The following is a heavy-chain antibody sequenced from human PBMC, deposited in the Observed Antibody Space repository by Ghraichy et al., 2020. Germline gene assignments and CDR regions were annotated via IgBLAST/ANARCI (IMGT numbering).Heavy chain of an antibody. CDR3: ARHRGSSGWPFYFDY. J-gene: IGHJ4*02. V-gene: IGHV5-51*01. Sequence: ESLNISCKGSGYSFTSYWIGWVRQMPGKGLEWMGIIYPGDSDTRYSPSFQGQVTISADKSISTAYLQWSSLKASDTAMYYCARHRGSSGWPFYFDYWGQGTLVTVSS. CDR1: GYSFTSYW. D-gene: IGHD6-19*01. CDR2: IYPGDSDT.